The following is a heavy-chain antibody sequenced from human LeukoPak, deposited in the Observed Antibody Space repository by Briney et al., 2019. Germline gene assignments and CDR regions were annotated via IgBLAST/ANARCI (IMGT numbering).Heavy chain of an antibody. V-gene: IGHV4-39*01. D-gene: IGHD6-6*01. CDR3: ARHSRIAARPVYYYYYMDV. CDR2: IYYSGST. J-gene: IGHJ6*03. CDR1: GGSLSSSRYY. Sequence: PSETLSLTCTVSGGSLSSSRYYWGWMRQPPGKAREGSGSIYYSGSTYYNPSLKSRVTISVDTSKNQFSLKLSSVTAADPAVFYCARHSRIAARPVYYYYYMDVWGKGTTVTVSS.